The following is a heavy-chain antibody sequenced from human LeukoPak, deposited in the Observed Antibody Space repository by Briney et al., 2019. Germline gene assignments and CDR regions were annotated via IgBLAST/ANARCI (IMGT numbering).Heavy chain of an antibody. CDR3: AGGSGSYLNY. J-gene: IGHJ4*02. V-gene: IGHV3-21*01. Sequence: DPGGSLRLSCAASGFTFSSYSINWVRQAPGKGLEWVSSITSGSSSIYYAGSVKGRFTISRDNAKNTPYLQMNSLRAEDTAVYYCAGGSGSYLNYWGQGTLVTVSS. D-gene: IGHD1-26*01. CDR1: GFTFSSYS. CDR2: ITSGSSSI.